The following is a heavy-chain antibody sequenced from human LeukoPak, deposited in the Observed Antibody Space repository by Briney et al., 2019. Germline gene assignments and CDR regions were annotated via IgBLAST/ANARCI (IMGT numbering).Heavy chain of an antibody. V-gene: IGHV3-21*01. Sequence: GGSLRLSCAASGFTFSSYSMNWVRQAPGKGLEWVSSISSSSSYIYYADSVKDRFTISRDNAKNSLYLQMNSLRAEDTAVYYCARDDLYYYDSSGYYGVYWGQGTLVTVSS. CDR2: ISSSSSYI. J-gene: IGHJ4*02. CDR3: ARDDLYYYDSSGYYGVY. CDR1: GFTFSSYS. D-gene: IGHD3-22*01.